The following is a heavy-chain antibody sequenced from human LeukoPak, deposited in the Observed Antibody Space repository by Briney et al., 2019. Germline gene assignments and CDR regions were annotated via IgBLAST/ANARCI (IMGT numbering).Heavy chain of an antibody. J-gene: IGHJ3*02. V-gene: IGHV4-31*03. Sequence: SETLSLTCTVSGGSISSGGYYWNWIRQHPGKGLEWIGYIYYSGSTYYNPSLKSRVTISVDTSKNQFSLKLSSVTAADTAVYYCATTMVRGVLRAFDIWGQGTMVTVSS. D-gene: IGHD3-10*01. CDR1: GGSISSGGYY. CDR2: IYYSGST. CDR3: ATTMVRGVLRAFDI.